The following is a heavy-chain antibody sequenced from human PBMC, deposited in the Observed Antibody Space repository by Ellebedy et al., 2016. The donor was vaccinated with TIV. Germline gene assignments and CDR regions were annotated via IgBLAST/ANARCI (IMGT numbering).Heavy chain of an antibody. CDR3: ARHPIHTVTTSYYYGMDV. Sequence: GESLKISCKGSGYSFTSYWIGWVRQMPGKGLEWMGIIYPGDSDTRYSPSFQGQVTISADKSISTAYLQWSSLKASDTAMYYCARHPIHTVTTSYYYGMDVWGQGTTVTVSS. V-gene: IGHV5-51*01. D-gene: IGHD4-17*01. CDR2: IYPGDSDT. J-gene: IGHJ6*02. CDR1: GYSFTSYW.